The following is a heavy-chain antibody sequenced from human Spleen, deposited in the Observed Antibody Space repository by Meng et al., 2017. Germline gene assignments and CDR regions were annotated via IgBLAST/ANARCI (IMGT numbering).Heavy chain of an antibody. CDR3: ARGPTTMAHDFDY. CDR1: GGSFSDYY. V-gene: IGHV4-34*01. D-gene: IGHD4-11*01. J-gene: IGHJ4*02. CDR2: INHSGST. Sequence: QELLQQWGAGLLKPSETLPLTCVVSGGSFSDYYWSWIRQPPGKGLEWIGEINHSGSTNYNPSLESRATISVDTSQNNLSLKLSSVTAADSAVYYCARGPTTMAHDFDYWGQGTLVTVSS.